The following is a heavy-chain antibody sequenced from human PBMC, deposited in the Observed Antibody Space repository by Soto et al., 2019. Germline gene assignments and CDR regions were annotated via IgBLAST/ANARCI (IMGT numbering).Heavy chain of an antibody. V-gene: IGHV1-8*01. CDR2: MNPNSGNT. Sequence: GASVKVSCKASGYTFTSYDINWVRQATGQGLEWMGWMNPNSGNTGYAQKFQGRVTMTRNTSISTAYMELSSLRSEDTAVYYCARHGYSWNDVEAPDAFDIWGRGTMVTVSS. CDR3: ARHGYSWNDVEAPDAFDI. D-gene: IGHD1-1*01. CDR1: GYTFTSYD. J-gene: IGHJ3*02.